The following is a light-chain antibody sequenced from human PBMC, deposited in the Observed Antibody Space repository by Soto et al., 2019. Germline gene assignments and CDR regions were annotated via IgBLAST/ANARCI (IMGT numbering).Light chain of an antibody. CDR2: DVS. CDR1: SSDVGGYNY. V-gene: IGLV2-14*01. CDR3: SSYTSSSSYV. Sequence: QSALTQPASVSGSPGQSITISCTGTSSDVGGYNYVSWYQQHPGKAPKLMIYDVSNRPSGVSNRFSRSKSGNKASLTISGLQAEDEADYYCSSYTSSSSYVFGTGTKLTVL. J-gene: IGLJ1*01.